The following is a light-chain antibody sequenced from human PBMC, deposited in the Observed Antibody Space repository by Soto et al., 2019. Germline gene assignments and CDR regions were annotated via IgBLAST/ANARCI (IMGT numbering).Light chain of an antibody. CDR3: MQALQTPLT. Sequence: DIVMTQSPLSLPVTPGEPASISCRSSQSLLHSDGYNYLDWFLQRPGQSPQLLIYLGSSRASGVPERFSGSGSGTDFTLKISRVEAEDVGVYYCMQALQTPLTFGGGTKVDIK. J-gene: IGKJ4*01. CDR1: QSLLHSDGYNY. CDR2: LGS. V-gene: IGKV2-28*01.